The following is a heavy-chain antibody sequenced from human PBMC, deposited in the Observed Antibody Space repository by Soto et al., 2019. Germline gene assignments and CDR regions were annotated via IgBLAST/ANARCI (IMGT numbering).Heavy chain of an antibody. CDR3: ARYDYGSANAYNIDF. J-gene: IGHJ4*02. V-gene: IGHV4-4*02. D-gene: IGHD3-10*01. Sequence: SETLSLTCAVSGDSISSMNWWSWVRQPPGKGLEWIGEIHHSGSTNYNPSLKSRVTMSVEKSKNQFSLKLSSLTAADTAVYYCARYDYGSANAYNIDFWGQGILVTVSS. CDR1: GDSISSMNW. CDR2: IHHSGST.